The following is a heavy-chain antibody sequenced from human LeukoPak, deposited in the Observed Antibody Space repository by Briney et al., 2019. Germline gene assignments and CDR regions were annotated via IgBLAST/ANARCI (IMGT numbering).Heavy chain of an antibody. V-gene: IGHV4-34*01. CDR3: ARGLFRGSYRALVWFDP. D-gene: IGHD1-26*01. CDR2: INHSGST. CDR1: GGSFSGYY. Sequence: SETLSLTCAVYGGSFSGYYWSWIRQPPGKGLEWIGEINHSGSTNYNPSLKSRATISVDTSKNQFSLKLSSVTAADTAVYYCARGLFRGSYRALVWFDPWGQGTLVTVSS. J-gene: IGHJ5*02.